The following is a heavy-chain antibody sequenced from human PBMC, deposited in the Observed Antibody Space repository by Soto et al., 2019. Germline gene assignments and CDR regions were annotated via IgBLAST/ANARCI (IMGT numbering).Heavy chain of an antibody. V-gene: IGHV3-21*01. CDR1: GFTGSSYS. Sequence: GGSLRLSSAASGFTGSSYSMNGVRQSPGKGLEWVSSISSSISYIYYADSVKGRFTISRDNAKNSLYLQMNSLRAEDTAVYYCARDLHDYVWGSYRLEGPFDYWGQATLVTVSS. CDR2: ISSSISYI. J-gene: IGHJ4*02. CDR3: ARDLHDYVWGSYRLEGPFDY. D-gene: IGHD3-16*02.